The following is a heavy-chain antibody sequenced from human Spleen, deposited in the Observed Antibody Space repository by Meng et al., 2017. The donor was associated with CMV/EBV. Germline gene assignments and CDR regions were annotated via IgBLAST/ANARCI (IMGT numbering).Heavy chain of an antibody. CDR1: GGILSNYA. CDR3: ASNAYDRTGYYYTFDY. D-gene: IGHD3-22*01. CDR2: IIPLFGTA. Sequence: SGGILSNYAISWVRQAPGQGLEWMGGIIPLFGTAKYAQKFQGRVTVTTDESTRTAYMELRSLRSEDTAVYYCASNAYDRTGYYYTFDYWGQGTLVTVSS. J-gene: IGHJ4*02. V-gene: IGHV1-69*05.